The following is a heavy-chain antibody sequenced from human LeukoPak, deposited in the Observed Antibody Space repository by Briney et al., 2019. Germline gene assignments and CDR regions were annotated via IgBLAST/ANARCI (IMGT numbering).Heavy chain of an antibody. CDR2: IRSKGNSYAT. J-gene: IGHJ4*02. D-gene: IGHD6-6*01. V-gene: IGHV3-73*01. CDR1: GFTFSGSA. Sequence: GGSLRLSCAASGFTFSGSAMHWVRQASGKGLEWVGRIRSKGNSYATAYAGSVKGSFTSSRDDSKNTAYLQMNSLKTEDTAVYYCTRLIGSSGRDSYYWGQGTLVTVSS. CDR3: TRLIGSSGRDSYY.